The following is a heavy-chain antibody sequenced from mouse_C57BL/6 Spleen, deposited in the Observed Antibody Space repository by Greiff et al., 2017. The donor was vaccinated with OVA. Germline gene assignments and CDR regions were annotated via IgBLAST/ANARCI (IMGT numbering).Heavy chain of an antibody. V-gene: IGHV1-81*01. CDR1: GYTFTSYG. J-gene: IGHJ4*01. CDR2: IYPRSGNT. D-gene: IGHD4-1*02. CDR3: ARSTGSGVGAMDY. Sequence: VQLQESGAELARPGASVKLSCKASGYTFTSYGISWVKQRTGQGLEWIGEIYPRSGNTYYNEKFKGKATLTADKSSSTAYMELRSLTSEDSAVYFCARSTGSGVGAMDYWGQGTSVTVSS.